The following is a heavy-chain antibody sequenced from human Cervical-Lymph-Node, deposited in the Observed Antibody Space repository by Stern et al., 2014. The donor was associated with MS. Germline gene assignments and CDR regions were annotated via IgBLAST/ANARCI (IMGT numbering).Heavy chain of an antibody. CDR2: FNPSGGKT. D-gene: IGHD1-1*01. CDR3: ARVLSLATSDS. J-gene: IGHJ4*02. CDR1: GYTFTTSY. V-gene: IGHV1-46*01. Sequence: QLVQSGAEIRKPGASVKLSCEASGYTFTTSYMHWVRQAPGQGLEWVALFNPSGGKTTYAQRFQGRVTVTGDTSTSTVYMELTGLRSEDTAVYYCARVLSLATSDSWGQGTLVIVSS.